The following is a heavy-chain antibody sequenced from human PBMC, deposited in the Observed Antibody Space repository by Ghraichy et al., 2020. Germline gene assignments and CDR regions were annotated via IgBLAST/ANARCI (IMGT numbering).Heavy chain of an antibody. CDR2: ISGYNGIA. J-gene: IGHJ4*02. D-gene: IGHD6-25*01. V-gene: IGHV1-18*01. CDR3: ARVPRSSGWESHVDY. Sequence: ASVKVSCKASGYTFNNYGINWVRQAPGQGLEWMGWISGYNGIATYAQKFQGRVSMTTDTSTSTAYMELRSLISDDTAVYYCARVPRSSGWESHVDYWGQGTLVTVSS. CDR1: GYTFNNYG.